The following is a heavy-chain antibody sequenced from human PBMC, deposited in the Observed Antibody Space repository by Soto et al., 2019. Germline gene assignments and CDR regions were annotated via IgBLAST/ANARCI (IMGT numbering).Heavy chain of an antibody. V-gene: IGHV4-4*02. J-gene: IGHJ5*01. D-gene: IGHD1-1*01. Sequence: WETLSLTCTLSGGSVSAPDLWNGVRQSGDRGLEWIAEVHISGHSNYNPSLRSRVSVSIDSSKNQFYLNLNSVTAADTAIYYCARVRQGCSANNCYFDPWGQGTQVTVSS. CDR3: ARVRQGCSANNCYFDP. CDR1: GGSVSAPDL. CDR2: VHISGHS.